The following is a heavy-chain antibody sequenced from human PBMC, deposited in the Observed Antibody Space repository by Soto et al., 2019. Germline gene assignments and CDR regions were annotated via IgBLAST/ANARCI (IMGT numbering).Heavy chain of an antibody. CDR1: EFTSGSFG. CDR2: ISSSSSTI. V-gene: IGHV3-48*01. J-gene: IGHJ4*02. Sequence: EVQLVESGGGLVQPGGSLSLSCAPPEFTSGSFGMTWFRQAPGKGLGWVSYISSSSSTIYYADSVKGRFTISRDNAKNSLYLQMNSLRAEDTAVYYCARVSCSGGSCSATMDYWGQGTLVTVSS. CDR3: ARVSCSGGSCSATMDY. D-gene: IGHD2-15*01.